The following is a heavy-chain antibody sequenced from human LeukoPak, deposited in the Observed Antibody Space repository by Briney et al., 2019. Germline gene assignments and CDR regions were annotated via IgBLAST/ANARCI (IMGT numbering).Heavy chain of an antibody. CDR2: IKQDGSEK. V-gene: IGHV3-7*01. CDR1: GFTFISYW. CDR3: ARGGVRWFDP. J-gene: IGHJ5*02. Sequence: GGVLRLSFEAPGFTFISYWMSWVRKAPGKGLEWVANIKQDGSEKYYVDSVKGRFTISRDNAKNSLYLQMNSLRAEDTAVYYCARGGVRWFDPWGQGTLVTVSS.